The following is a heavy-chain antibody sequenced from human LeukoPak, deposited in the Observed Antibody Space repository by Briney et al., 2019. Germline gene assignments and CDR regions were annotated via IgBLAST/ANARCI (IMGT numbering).Heavy chain of an antibody. CDR3: ARAGGYCGRISCPYYFDY. Sequence: ASVKVSCKASGYTFTGYYMHWVRQAPGQGLEWMGWINPNSGGTNYAQKFQGRVTMTRSTSISTAYMELSSLRSEDTAVYYCARAGGYCGRISCPYYFDYWGQGSLVAVSS. J-gene: IGHJ4*02. CDR1: GYTFTGYY. V-gene: IGHV1-2*02. CDR2: INPNSGGT. D-gene: IGHD2-15*01.